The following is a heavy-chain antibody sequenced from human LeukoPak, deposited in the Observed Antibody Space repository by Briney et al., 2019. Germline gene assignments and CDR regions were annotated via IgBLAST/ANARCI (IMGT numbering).Heavy chain of an antibody. CDR2: IYYRGTT. Sequence: PSETLSLTCTVSGGSISNYYWTWIRQPPGKGLEWIGYIYYRGTTNYNPSLKSRVTISVDTSKNQFSLKLSSMTAADTAVYYCGRLIDGWYVDSWGQGTLVTVSS. J-gene: IGHJ4*02. CDR3: GRLIDGWYVDS. V-gene: IGHV4-59*08. CDR1: GGSISNYY. D-gene: IGHD6-19*01.